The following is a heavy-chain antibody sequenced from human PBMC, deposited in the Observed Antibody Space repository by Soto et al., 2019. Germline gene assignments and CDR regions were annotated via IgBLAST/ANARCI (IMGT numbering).Heavy chain of an antibody. CDR1: GASLSRYY. CDR2: IYATGDT. CDR3: VRDGTKNLRDRFEP. J-gene: IGHJ5*02. D-gene: IGHD1-26*01. V-gene: IGHV4-4*07. Sequence: SETLSLTCNVSGASLSRYYWSWIRQPPGKGLERIGRIYATGDTDYNPSLKSRISMSVDMSKKQFSLTLRSVTAADTAIYYCVRDGTKNLRDRFEPWGRGILVTVSS.